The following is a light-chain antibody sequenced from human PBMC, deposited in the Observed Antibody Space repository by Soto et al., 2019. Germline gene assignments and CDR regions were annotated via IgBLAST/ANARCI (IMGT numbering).Light chain of an antibody. J-gene: IGKJ1*01. CDR1: QSMNTY. Sequence: DLQMTQSPSSLSASVGDRVTITCRASQSMNTYLNWYQQKPGKAPKLLIYAASTLQSGVPSRLSGSGSGTDFTLTISSLQPDDFATYYCQQTYSAPWTFGQGTKVDIK. V-gene: IGKV1-39*01. CDR3: QQTYSAPWT. CDR2: AAS.